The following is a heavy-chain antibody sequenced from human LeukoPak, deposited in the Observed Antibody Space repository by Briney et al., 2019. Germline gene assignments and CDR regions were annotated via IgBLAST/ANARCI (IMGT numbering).Heavy chain of an antibody. Sequence: GGSLRLSCAASGFTFSRYWMHWVRQAPGKGLVWVSRINSDGSRISYADSVKGQFTISRDNAKNTLYLQMNSLRAEDTAVYYCARDADYGDWGGIDPWGQGTLVTVSS. J-gene: IGHJ5*02. CDR2: INSDGSRI. CDR3: ARDADYGDWGGIDP. V-gene: IGHV3-74*01. CDR1: GFTFSRYW. D-gene: IGHD4-17*01.